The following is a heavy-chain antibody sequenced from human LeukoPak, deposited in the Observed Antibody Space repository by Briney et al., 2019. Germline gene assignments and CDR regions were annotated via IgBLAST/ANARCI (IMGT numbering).Heavy chain of an antibody. D-gene: IGHD6-19*01. J-gene: IGHJ4*02. Sequence: GGSLRLSCAASGFTFSSYAMSWVRQAPGKGLEWVSAISGSGGSTYYADSVKGRFTISRDNSNNTLYLQMNSLRAEDTAVYFCAKLIAVTGTDDYWGQGTLVTVSS. CDR3: AKLIAVTGTDDY. V-gene: IGHV3-23*01. CDR1: GFTFSSYA. CDR2: ISGSGGST.